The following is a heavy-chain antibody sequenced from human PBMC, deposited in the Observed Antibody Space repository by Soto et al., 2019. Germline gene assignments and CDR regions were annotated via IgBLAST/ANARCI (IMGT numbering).Heavy chain of an antibody. CDR3: ARGLPSRRNDAFDI. CDR2: IKQDGSEK. V-gene: IGHV3-7*03. J-gene: IGHJ3*02. CDR1: GFTFSTNG. Sequence: GGALKVTCEAFGFTFSTNGMNWVRKAPGKGLEWVANIKQDGSEKYYVDSVKGRFTISRDNAKNSLYLQMNSLRADDTAVYYCARGLPSRRNDAFDIWGQGTMVTVSS.